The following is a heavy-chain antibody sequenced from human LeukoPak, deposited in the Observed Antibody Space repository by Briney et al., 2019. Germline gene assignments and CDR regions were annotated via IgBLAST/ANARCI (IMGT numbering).Heavy chain of an antibody. V-gene: IGHV1-8*01. J-gene: IGHJ3*02. CDR1: GYTFTSYD. Sequence: GASVKVSCKASGYTFTSYDINWVRQATGQGLEWMGWMNPNSGNTGYAQKFQGRVTTTRNTSISTAYMELSSLRSEDTAVYYCARGRGSSGYYAFDIWGQGTMVTVSS. D-gene: IGHD3-22*01. CDR2: MNPNSGNT. CDR3: ARGRGSSGYYAFDI.